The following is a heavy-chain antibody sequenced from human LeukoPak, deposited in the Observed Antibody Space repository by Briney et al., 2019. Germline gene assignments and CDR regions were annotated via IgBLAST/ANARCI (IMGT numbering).Heavy chain of an antibody. CDR1: GFTFNTYT. J-gene: IGHJ5*02. V-gene: IGHV3-21*06. CDR3: ARLHGHGFDP. CDR2: ITGSTKYI. D-gene: IGHD2-8*01. Sequence: GGSLRLSCAASGFTFNTYTMNWARQAPGKGLEWVSAITGSTKYIPSNIYYADAVQGRFTISRDDAKNLVYLQMNSLRAEDTAVYYCARLHGHGFDPWGQGTLVTVSS.